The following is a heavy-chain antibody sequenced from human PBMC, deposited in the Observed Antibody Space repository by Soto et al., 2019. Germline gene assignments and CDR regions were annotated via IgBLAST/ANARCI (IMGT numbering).Heavy chain of an antibody. CDR3: AKVFYYYDSSGYYYFDY. CDR2: VSGSGSTI. D-gene: IGHD3-22*01. CDR1: GFTFSSYA. Sequence: QPGGSLRLSCAASGFTFSSYAVSWVLQAPGKGPEWISSVSGSGSTIYYADSVKGRFTISRDNSKNTLYLQMSSLRAEDTAVYYCAKVFYYYDSSGYYYFDYWGQGTLVTVSS. J-gene: IGHJ4*02. V-gene: IGHV3-23*01.